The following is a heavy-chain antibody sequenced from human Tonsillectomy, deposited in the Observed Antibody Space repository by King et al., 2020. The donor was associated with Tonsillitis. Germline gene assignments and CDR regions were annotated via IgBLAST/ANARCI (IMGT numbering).Heavy chain of an antibody. CDR2: IWYDGSNK. J-gene: IGHJ4*02. CDR1: GFTFSSYG. D-gene: IGHD1-26*01. V-gene: IGHV3-33*08. Sequence: HVQLVESGGGVVQPGRSLRLSCAASGFTFSSYGMHWVRQAPGKGLEGVAVIWYDGSNKYYADSVKGRFTISRDNSKNTLYLQMNSLRAEDTAVYYCARELSGSFDYWGQGTLVTVSS. CDR3: ARELSGSFDY.